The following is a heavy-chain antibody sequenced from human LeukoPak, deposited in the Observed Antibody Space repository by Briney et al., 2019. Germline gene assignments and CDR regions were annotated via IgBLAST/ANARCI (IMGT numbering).Heavy chain of an antibody. Sequence: SETLSLTCAVYGGSFSGYYWSWIRQPPGKGLEWIGEINHTGTTNYNPSLKSRFTISVDTSKNQFSLKLASVTAADTAVYYCARGAADRNNYYYYIDVWGKGTTVTVSS. CDR3: ARGAADRNNYYYYIDV. D-gene: IGHD1/OR15-1a*01. CDR2: INHTGTT. J-gene: IGHJ6*03. V-gene: IGHV4-34*01. CDR1: GGSFSGYY.